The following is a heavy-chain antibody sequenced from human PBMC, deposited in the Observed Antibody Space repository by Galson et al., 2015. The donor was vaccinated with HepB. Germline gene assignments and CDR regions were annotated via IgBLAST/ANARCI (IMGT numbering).Heavy chain of an antibody. V-gene: IGHV1-2*02. CDR1: GYTFTGYY. CDR2: INPNSGGT. Sequence: SVKVSCKASGYTFTGYYMHWVRQAPGQGLEWMGWINPNSGGTNYAQKFQGRVTMTRDTSISTAYMELSRLRSDDTAVYYCARGRYYYDSNPVFDYWGQGTLVTVSS. J-gene: IGHJ4*02. CDR3: ARGRYYYDSNPVFDY. D-gene: IGHD3-22*01.